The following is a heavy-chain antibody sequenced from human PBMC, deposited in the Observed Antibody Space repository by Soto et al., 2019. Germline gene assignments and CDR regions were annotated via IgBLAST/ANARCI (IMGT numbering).Heavy chain of an antibody. CDR1: GYTFTSYA. J-gene: IGHJ3*02. CDR3: ARWVDIVVVPAANDDAIDI. CDR2: INAGNGNT. Sequence: ASGKGSCKASGYTFTSYAMHWVRQAPGQRLEWMGWINAGNGNTKYSQKFQGRVTITRDTSASTAYMELSSLRSEDTAVYYCARWVDIVVVPAANDDAIDIWGKWTRGTVSS. V-gene: IGHV1-3*01. D-gene: IGHD2-2*01.